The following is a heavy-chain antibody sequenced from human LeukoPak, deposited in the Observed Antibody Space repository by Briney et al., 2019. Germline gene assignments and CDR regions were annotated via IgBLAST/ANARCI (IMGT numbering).Heavy chain of an antibody. D-gene: IGHD2-15*01. CDR3: AKDGGSFFDY. CDR2: ISYDRRNE. CDR1: GFSFSTYA. Sequence: PGRSLRLSCAASGFSFSTYAMHWVRQAPGKGLEWVAVISYDRRNENYADSVKGRFTISRDNSKNTLYLQMNSLRAEDTAVYYCAKDGGSFFDYLGQGTLVSVSS. J-gene: IGHJ4*02. V-gene: IGHV3-30*18.